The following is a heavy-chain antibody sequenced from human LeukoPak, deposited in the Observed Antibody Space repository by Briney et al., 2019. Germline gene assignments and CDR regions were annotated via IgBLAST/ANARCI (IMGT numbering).Heavy chain of an antibody. D-gene: IGHD1-26*01. CDR2: INPNSGGT. J-gene: IGHJ4*02. CDR3: AILGAHFDY. CDR1: GYTFTSYG. V-gene: IGHV1-2*06. Sequence: GASVKVSCKASGYTFTSYGISWVRQAPGQGLEWMGRINPNSGGTNYAQKFQGRVTMTRDTSISTAYMELSRLRSDDTAVYYCAILGAHFDYWGQGTLVTVSS.